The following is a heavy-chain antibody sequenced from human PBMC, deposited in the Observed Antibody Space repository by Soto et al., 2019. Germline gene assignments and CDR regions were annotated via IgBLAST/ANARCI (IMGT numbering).Heavy chain of an antibody. V-gene: IGHV3-23*01. CDR2: ISGSGGST. CDR1: GFTFSSYA. J-gene: IGHJ4*02. Sequence: EVQLLESGGGLVQPGGSLRLSCAASGFTFSSYAMSWVRQAPGKGLEWVSAISGSGGSTYYADSVKGRFTISRDNAKNTLYLQMNSLRGEDTGVYYCAKVRTLYSDFWGGIPFNYWGQGSLLTFSS. D-gene: IGHD3-3*01. CDR3: AKVRTLYSDFWGGIPFNY.